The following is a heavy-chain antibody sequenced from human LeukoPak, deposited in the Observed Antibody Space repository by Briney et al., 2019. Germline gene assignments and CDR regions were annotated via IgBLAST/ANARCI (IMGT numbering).Heavy chain of an antibody. D-gene: IGHD6-19*01. V-gene: IGHV1-18*01. Sequence: ASVKVSCKASGYTFTSYGISWVRQAPGQGLEWTGWISAYNGNTNYAQKLQGRVTMTTDTSTSTAYMELRSLRSDDTAVYYCARVIDQWLDNYYYYGMDVWGQGTTVTVSS. CDR1: GYTFTSYG. J-gene: IGHJ6*02. CDR3: ARVIDQWLDNYYYYGMDV. CDR2: ISAYNGNT.